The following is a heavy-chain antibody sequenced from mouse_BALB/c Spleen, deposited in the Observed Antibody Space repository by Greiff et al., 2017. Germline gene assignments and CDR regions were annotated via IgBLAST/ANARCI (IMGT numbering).Heavy chain of an antibody. CDR1: GFTFSSFG. CDR3: ARENGYSWFAY. D-gene: IGHD2-2*01. Sequence: EVQLVESGGGLVQPGGSRKLSCAASGFTFSSFGMHWVRQAPEKGLEWVAYISSVSSTIYYADTVKGRFTISRDNPKNTLFLQMTSLRSEDTAMYYCARENGYSWFAYWGQGTLVTVSA. V-gene: IGHV5-17*02. J-gene: IGHJ3*01. CDR2: ISSVSSTI.